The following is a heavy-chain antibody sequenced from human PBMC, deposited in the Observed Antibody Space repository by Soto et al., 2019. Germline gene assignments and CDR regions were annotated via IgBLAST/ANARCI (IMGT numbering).Heavy chain of an antibody. J-gene: IGHJ4*02. CDR2: IRSKAYGGTA. CDR3: TRNLRGVIPVKFDY. D-gene: IGHD3-10*01. V-gene: IGHV3-49*03. Sequence: PGGSLRRSCTASGFTFGDYAMSWFRQAPGKGLEWVGFIRSKAYGGTAEYAASVKGRFTISRDDSKSIAYLQMNSLKTEDTAVYYCTRNLRGVIPVKFDYWGQGTLVTVSS. CDR1: GFTFGDYA.